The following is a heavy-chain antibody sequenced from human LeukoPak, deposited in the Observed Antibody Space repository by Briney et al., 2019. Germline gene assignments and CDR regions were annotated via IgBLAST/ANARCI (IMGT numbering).Heavy chain of an antibody. D-gene: IGHD2-21*01. CDR1: GFTFSNYG. CDR2: IRYDGNNK. J-gene: IGHJ4*02. V-gene: IGHV3-30*02. CDR3: AREVIRPYFDY. Sequence: PGGSLRLSCGASGFTFSNYGMLWVRQAPGKGLDWVAFIRYDGNNKLYADSVKGRFTISRDNFEYTLYLQMNSLRTEDSAVYYCAREVIRPYFDYWGQGTLVTVSS.